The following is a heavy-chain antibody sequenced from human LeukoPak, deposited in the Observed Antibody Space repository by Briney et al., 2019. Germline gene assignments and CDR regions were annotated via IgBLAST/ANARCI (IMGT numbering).Heavy chain of an antibody. J-gene: IGHJ4*02. V-gene: IGHV3-23*01. Sequence: GGSLRLSCAASGFTFTNPAMGWVRQAPGKGLEWVSVVSGTGDFIYYGDSVKGRFTISRDNSKNTLYLHMSSLRAEDTAFYYCAKTRGGNPRYYFDYWGQGTLVTVSS. CDR2: VSGTGDFI. D-gene: IGHD4-23*01. CDR3: AKTRGGNPRYYFDY. CDR1: GFTFTNPA.